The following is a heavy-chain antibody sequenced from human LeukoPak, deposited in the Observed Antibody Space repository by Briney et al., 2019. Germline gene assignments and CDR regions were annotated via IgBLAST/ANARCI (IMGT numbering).Heavy chain of an antibody. J-gene: IGHJ5*02. CDR2: INIGGTNT. V-gene: IGHV3-48*04. Sequence: GSLRLSCAVSGLTFSRYSMSWVRQAPGKGLEWLSYINIGGTNTHYADSVKGRFTISRDNAKKSLYLEMNNLRAEDTAVYYCATDGAGFDTWGQGVLVTVSS. CDR3: ATDGAGFDT. CDR1: GLTFSRYS.